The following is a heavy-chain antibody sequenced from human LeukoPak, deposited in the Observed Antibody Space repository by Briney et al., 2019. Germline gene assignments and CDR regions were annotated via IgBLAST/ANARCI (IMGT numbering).Heavy chain of an antibody. D-gene: IGHD4-23*01. CDR1: GFTFSSYA. Sequence: GGSLRLSCAASGFTFSSYAMSWVRQAPGKGLEWVSAISGSGGSTYYADSVKGRFTISRDNSKNTLYLQMNSLRAEGTAVYYCAFTPRNSLFDYWGQGTLVTVSS. J-gene: IGHJ4*02. CDR2: ISGSGGST. CDR3: AFTPRNSLFDY. V-gene: IGHV3-23*01.